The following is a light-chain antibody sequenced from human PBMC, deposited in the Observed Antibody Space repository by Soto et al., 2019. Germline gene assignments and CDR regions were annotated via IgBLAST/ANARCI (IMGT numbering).Light chain of an antibody. J-gene: IGKJ1*01. V-gene: IGKV1-39*01. CDR3: QQSYTTPRT. CDR1: QSISTY. CDR2: AAS. Sequence: IQMTQCPSSLSASVGDRVTITCRANQSISTYLNWYQQKLGKAPKLLIYAASSLQSGVPSRFSGSGSGTDFTLTISSLHPADFATYYCQQSYTTPRTFGQGTKVDIK.